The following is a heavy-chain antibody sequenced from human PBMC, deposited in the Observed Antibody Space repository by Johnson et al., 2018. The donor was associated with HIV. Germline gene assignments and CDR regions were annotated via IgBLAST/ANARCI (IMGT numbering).Heavy chain of an antibody. Sequence: MQLVESGGGLVQPGGSLRLSCAASGFTFSSYAMSWVRQAPGKGLEWVSATTPSGGGTYYADSVKGRFTISRDNSKNTLFLQMNSLRAEDTAVYFCAKAFSTFHDAFDIWGQGTMVTVSS. CDR1: GFTFSSYA. D-gene: IGHD2/OR15-2a*01. V-gene: IGHV3-23*04. J-gene: IGHJ3*02. CDR2: TTPSGGGT. CDR3: AKAFSTFHDAFDI.